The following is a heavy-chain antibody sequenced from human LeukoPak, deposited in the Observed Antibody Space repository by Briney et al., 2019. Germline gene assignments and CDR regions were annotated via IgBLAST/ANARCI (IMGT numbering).Heavy chain of an antibody. J-gene: IGHJ1*01. CDR1: GGSNSSYY. CDR3: ARAGIAAALYFQH. V-gene: IGHV4-59*01. D-gene: IGHD6-13*01. CDR2: IYYSGST. Sequence: TSETLSLTCTVSGGSNSSYYWSWIRQPPGKGLEWIGYIYYSGSTNYNPSLKSRVTISVDTSKNQFSLKLSSVTAADTAVYYCARAGIAAALYFQHWGQGTLVTVSS.